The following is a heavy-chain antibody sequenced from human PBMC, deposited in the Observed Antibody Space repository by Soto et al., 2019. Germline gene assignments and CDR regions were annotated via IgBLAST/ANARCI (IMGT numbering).Heavy chain of an antibody. CDR2: INTDNGDT. CDR3: VRESKKNWWGWWT. V-gene: IGHV1-3*04. J-gene: IGHJ5*02. Sequence: ASVKVSCKTSGYTFTNHFIHWVRQAPGQRPEWMGCINTDNGDTKYSQNFQGRLTFGRDTSASSAYMELSSLRSEDTAVYHCVRESKKNWWGWWTWGQGKLVTVSS. CDR1: GYTFTNHF. D-gene: IGHD2-8*02.